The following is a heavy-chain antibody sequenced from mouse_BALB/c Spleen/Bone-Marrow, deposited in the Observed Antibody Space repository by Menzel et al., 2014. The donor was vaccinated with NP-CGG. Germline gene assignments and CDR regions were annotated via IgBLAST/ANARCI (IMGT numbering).Heavy chain of an antibody. Sequence: VQLQQSGPELVKPGASVKISCKASGYTFTDYNMHWVKQSHGKSLEWIGHIYPYNGGTGYNQKFKSKATLTVDNSSSTAYMELRSLTSEDSAVYYCARSEGYDYDWFAYWGQGTLVTVSA. CDR3: ARSEGYDYDWFAY. D-gene: IGHD2-4*01. J-gene: IGHJ3*01. V-gene: IGHV1S29*02. CDR2: IYPYNGGT. CDR1: GYTFTDYN.